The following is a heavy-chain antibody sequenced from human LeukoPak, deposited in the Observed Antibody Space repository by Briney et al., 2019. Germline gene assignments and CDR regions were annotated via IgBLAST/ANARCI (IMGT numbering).Heavy chain of an antibody. V-gene: IGHV6-1*01. CDR2: TYYRSKWYN. CDR3: VREYSSTFDY. CDR1: GDSVSTNSAA. J-gene: IGHJ4*02. Sequence: SQTLSLTCAISGDSVSTNSAAWNWIRQSPWRGLEWLGRTYYRSKWYNAYAVSVKSRITINPDTSKNQLSLHLSSVTPGDTAVYYCVREYSSTFDYWGQGTLVTVS. D-gene: IGHD6-13*01.